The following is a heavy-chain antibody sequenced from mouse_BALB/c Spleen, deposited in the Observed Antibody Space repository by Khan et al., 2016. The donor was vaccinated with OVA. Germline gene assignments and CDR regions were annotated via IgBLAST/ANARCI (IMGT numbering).Heavy chain of an antibody. CDR3: ARRSV. CDR1: GYSITSDYA. V-gene: IGHV3-2*02. CDR2: ISYSGTT. Sequence: EVQLQESGPGLVKPSQSLSLTCTVTGYSITSDYAWNWIRQFPGNKLEWMGYISYSGTTSYNPSLKSRTSITRDTSKNQFFLQLNSVTTEDTATDYCARRSVWGAGTTVTVSS. J-gene: IGHJ1*01.